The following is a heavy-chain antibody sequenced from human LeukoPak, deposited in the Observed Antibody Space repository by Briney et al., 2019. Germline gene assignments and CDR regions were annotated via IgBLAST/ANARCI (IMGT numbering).Heavy chain of an antibody. J-gene: IGHJ4*02. V-gene: IGHV3-48*03. Sequence: GGSLRLSCEASGFTFTGSEMNRVRQAPGKGLEWISYITSSGDGTYYADSVKGRFTISRDNARKSVFLQMNSLRPEDTAVYYCARDQRWFGELDFWGQGTLVTVSS. CDR2: ITSSGDGT. CDR3: ARDQRWFGELDF. CDR1: GFTFTGSE. D-gene: IGHD3-10*01.